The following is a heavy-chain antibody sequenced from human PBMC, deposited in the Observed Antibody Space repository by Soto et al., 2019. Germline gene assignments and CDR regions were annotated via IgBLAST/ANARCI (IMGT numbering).Heavy chain of an antibody. V-gene: IGHV5-10-1*01. D-gene: IGHD3-22*01. Sequence: GESLKISCKGSGYSFAGYWITWVRQKPGKGLEWMGRIDPSDSQTYYSPSFRGHVTISVTKSITTVFLQWSSLRAADTAMYYCARQIYDSDTGPNFQYYFDSWGQGTPVTVSS. J-gene: IGHJ4*02. CDR2: IDPSDSQT. CDR3: ARQIYDSDTGPNFQYYFDS. CDR1: GYSFAGYW.